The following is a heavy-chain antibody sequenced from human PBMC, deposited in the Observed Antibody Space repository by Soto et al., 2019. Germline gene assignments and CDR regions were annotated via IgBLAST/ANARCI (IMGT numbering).Heavy chain of an antibody. Sequence: QVTLKESGPVLVKPTETLTLTCTVSGFSLSNARMGVSWIRQPPGKALEWLAHIFSNDEKSYSTSLKSRLTISKDTSKSPVVLNMTNMEPVDNATYYRAQGSGNYPFWGQGTLVTVSS. CDR1: GFSLSNARMG. D-gene: IGHD3-10*01. CDR2: IFSNDEK. V-gene: IGHV2-26*01. J-gene: IGHJ4*02. CDR3: AQGSGNYPF.